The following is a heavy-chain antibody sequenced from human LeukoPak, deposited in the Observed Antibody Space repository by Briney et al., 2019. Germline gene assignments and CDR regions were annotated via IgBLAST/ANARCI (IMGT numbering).Heavy chain of an antibody. V-gene: IGHV1-2*02. CDR2: NNPNSGGT. CDR3: ARRAVEYNWNDFDF. D-gene: IGHD1-1*01. J-gene: IGHJ4*02. Sequence: GASLKVSCKASGYTFTGNYIHWVRQAPGQGLEWMGWNNPNSGGTKYAQKFQGRVTMTRDTSITTAYMELSRLRSDDMAVYYCARRAVEYNWNDFDFWGQGTLVTVSS. CDR1: GYTFTGNY.